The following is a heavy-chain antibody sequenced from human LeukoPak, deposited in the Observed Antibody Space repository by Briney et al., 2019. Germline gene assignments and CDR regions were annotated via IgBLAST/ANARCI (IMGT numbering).Heavy chain of an antibody. CDR3: ARLTGSKIGAFDI. J-gene: IGHJ3*02. V-gene: IGHV4-59*01. CDR2: IYYSGST. Sequence: SETLSPTCTVSGGSISSYYWSWIRQPPGKGLEWIGYIYYSGSTNYNPSLKSRVTISVDTSKNQFSLKLSSVTAADTAVYYCARLTGSKIGAFDIRGQGTMVTVSS. D-gene: IGHD1-14*01. CDR1: GGSISSYY.